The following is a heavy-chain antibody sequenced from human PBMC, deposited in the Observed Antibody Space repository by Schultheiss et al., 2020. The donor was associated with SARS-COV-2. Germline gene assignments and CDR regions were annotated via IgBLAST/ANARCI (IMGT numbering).Heavy chain of an antibody. CDR1: GGSVSNGNYY. D-gene: IGHD3-22*01. CDR3: ARFYDSSGWRRRTFDV. Sequence: SETLSLTCTVSGGSVSNGNYYWGWIRQPPGKGLEWIGEINHSGSTNYNPSLKSRVTISVDTSKNQFSLKLSSVTAADTAVYYCARFYDSSGWRRRTFDVWGQGTMVTVSS. CDR2: INHSGST. V-gene: IGHV4-39*07. J-gene: IGHJ3*01.